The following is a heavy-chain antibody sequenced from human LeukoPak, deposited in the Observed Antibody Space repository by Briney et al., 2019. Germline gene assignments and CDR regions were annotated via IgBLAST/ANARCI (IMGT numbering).Heavy chain of an antibody. CDR2: IYLYGTT. Sequence: SETLSLTCSVSTGSISSSKWWSWVRQSPVKGLEWIGEIYLYGTTNYNPSFTSRVTMSVDRSRNQFSLKLTSVTAADTAVYYCARDLRGAVTMVRGVRYFDYWGQGTLVTVSS. D-gene: IGHD3-10*01. CDR3: ARDLRGAVTMVRGVRYFDY. CDR1: TGSISSSKW. J-gene: IGHJ4*02. V-gene: IGHV4-4*02.